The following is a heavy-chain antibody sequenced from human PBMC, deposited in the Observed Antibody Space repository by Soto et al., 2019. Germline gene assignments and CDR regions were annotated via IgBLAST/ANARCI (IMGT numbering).Heavy chain of an antibody. J-gene: IGHJ4*02. D-gene: IGHD2-2*01. CDR1: GFTFSSYA. V-gene: IGHV3-23*01. Sequence: AGSLSLSCAASGFTFSSYAMSWVRHAQGKGLEWVSAISGSGGYKYYADSVKGRFTISRNNSKNTLYLQMNSLRTEDTAVYYCSKDQGVGRLVCRYFDYWGQGTLVTVSS. CDR3: SKDQGVGRLVCRYFDY. CDR2: ISGSGGYK.